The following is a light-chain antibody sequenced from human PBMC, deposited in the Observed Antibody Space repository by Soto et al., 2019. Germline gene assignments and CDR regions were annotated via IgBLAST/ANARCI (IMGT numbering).Light chain of an antibody. Sequence: DIQMTQSPSSLSASEGDRVTITCRASQSISIYLNWYQQKPGKAPKLLIYDASSLQSGVPSRFSGSGSGTDFTLTISSLQPEDFAIYYCQQSHSTPHTFGQGTKLEIK. CDR1: QSISIY. V-gene: IGKV1-39*01. CDR2: DAS. J-gene: IGKJ2*01. CDR3: QQSHSTPHT.